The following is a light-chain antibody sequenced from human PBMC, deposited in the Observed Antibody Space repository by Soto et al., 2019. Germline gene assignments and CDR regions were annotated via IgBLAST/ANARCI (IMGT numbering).Light chain of an antibody. CDR1: ISDVGGYNY. CDR2: DVS. J-gene: IGLJ3*02. Sequence: QSALTQPRSVSGSPGQSDTISCTGTISDVGGYNYVSWYQQHPGKAPKLMIYDVSKRPSGVPDRFSGSKSGNTASLTISGLQAEDEADYYCCSYAGFYTWVFGGGTKLTVL. CDR3: CSYAGFYTWV. V-gene: IGLV2-11*01.